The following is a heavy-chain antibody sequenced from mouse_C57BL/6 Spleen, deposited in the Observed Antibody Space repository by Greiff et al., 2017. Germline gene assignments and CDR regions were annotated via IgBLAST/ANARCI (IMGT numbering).Heavy chain of an antibody. D-gene: IGHD1-1*01. CDR2: ISYDGSN. CDR1: GYSITSGYY. V-gene: IGHV3-6*01. Sequence: EVQVVESGPGLVKPSQSLSLTCSVTGYSITSGYYWNWIRQFPGNKLEWMGYISYDGSNNYNPSLKNRISITRDTSKNQFFLKLNSVTTEDTATYDCARVLYYYGFDYWGQGTTLTVSS. CDR3: ARVLYYYGFDY. J-gene: IGHJ2*01.